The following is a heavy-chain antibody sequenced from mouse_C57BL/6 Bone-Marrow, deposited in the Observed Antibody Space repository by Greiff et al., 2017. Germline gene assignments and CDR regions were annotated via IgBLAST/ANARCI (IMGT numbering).Heavy chain of an antibody. D-gene: IGHD1-1*01. CDR1: GYTFTDYY. V-gene: IGHV1-26*01. CDR3: ARSDYYGSNDWYFDV. J-gene: IGHJ1*03. Sequence: EVQLQQSGPELVKPGASVKISCKASGYTFTDYYMNWVKQSHGKSLEWIGDINPNNGGTSYNQKFKGKATLTVDKSSSTAYMELRSLTSEDSAVYYCARSDYYGSNDWYFDVWGTGTTVTVSS. CDR2: INPNNGGT.